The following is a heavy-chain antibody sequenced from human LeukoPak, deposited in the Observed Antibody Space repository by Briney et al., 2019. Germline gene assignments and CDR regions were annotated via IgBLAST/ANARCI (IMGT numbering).Heavy chain of an antibody. CDR2: IHSGGST. CDR1: GFTVSSHY. D-gene: IGHD3-16*02. J-gene: IGHJ4*02. CDR3: ARGATSLNDYVWGSYRYTGFYY. Sequence: PGGSLRLSCAASGFTVSSHYMSWVRQAPGKGLEWVSVIHSGGSTYYADSVKGRFTISRDNPKNTLYLQMNSLRAEDTAVYYCARGATSLNDYVWGSYRYTGFYYWGQGTLVTVSS. V-gene: IGHV3-53*01.